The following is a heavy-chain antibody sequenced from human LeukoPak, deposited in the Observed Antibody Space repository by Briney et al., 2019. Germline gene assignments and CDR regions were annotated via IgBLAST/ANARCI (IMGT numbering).Heavy chain of an antibody. J-gene: IGHJ4*02. CDR3: AITLTTPLEYFDY. Sequence: SETLSLTCTVSGGSISTYYWNWIRQTPGKGLEWIGYILYSGSTKYNPSLKSRVTISEDRSKNQFSLKLTSVTAADTAVYFCAITLTTPLEYFDYWGQGALVTVSS. CDR1: GGSISTYY. CDR2: ILYSGST. D-gene: IGHD4-17*01. V-gene: IGHV4-59*01.